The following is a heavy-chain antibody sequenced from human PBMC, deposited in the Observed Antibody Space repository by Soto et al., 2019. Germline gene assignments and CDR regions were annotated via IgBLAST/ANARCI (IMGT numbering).Heavy chain of an antibody. J-gene: IGHJ4*02. D-gene: IGHD3-9*01. V-gene: IGHV2-5*02. CDR1: GFSLSTSGVG. CDR3: AHLAGNYDILTGYFN. CDR2: IYWDDDK. Sequence: QITLKESGPTLVKPTQTLTLTCTFSGFSLSTSGVGVGWIRQPPGKALEWLALIYWDDDKRYSPSLKSRLTIXXDXSTXQVVLTMTNMDPVDTATYYCAHLAGNYDILTGYFNWGQGTLVTVSS.